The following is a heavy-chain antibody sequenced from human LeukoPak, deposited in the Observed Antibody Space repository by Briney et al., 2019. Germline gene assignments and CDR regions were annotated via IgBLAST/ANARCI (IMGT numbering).Heavy chain of an antibody. CDR2: IYYSGSI. V-gene: IGHV4-59*01. CDR1: GGSISSYY. D-gene: IGHD6-13*01. J-gene: IGHJ4*02. CDR3: ASSTGYSSSWVGPFDY. Sequence: SETLSLTCTVSGGSISSYYWSWIRQPPGKGLEWIGYIYYSGSINYNPSLKSRVTISVDTSKNQFSLKLSSVTAADTAVYYCASSTGYSSSWVGPFDYWGQGTLVTVSS.